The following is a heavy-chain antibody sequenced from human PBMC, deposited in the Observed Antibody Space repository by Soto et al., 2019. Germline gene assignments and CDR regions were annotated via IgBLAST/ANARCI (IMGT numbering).Heavy chain of an antibody. Sequence: EVQLVESGGGLVQPGRSLRLSCAASGFTFDDYAMHWVRQAPGKGLEWVSGISWNSGSIGYADSVKGRFTISRDNAKNSLYLQMNSLRAEDTALYYCAKGEGSSGYYSLFDYWAREPWSPSPQ. CDR1: GFTFDDYA. J-gene: IGHJ4*02. D-gene: IGHD3-22*01. V-gene: IGHV3-9*01. CDR2: ISWNSGSI. CDR3: AKGEGSSGYYSLFDY.